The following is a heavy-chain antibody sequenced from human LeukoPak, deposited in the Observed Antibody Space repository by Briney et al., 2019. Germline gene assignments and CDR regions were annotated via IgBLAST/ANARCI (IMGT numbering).Heavy chain of an antibody. V-gene: IGHV3-30*02. CDR3: ALIGVAIPPDTYDV. Sequence: PRGSLRLSCSAFGFTFGDYAFHWVRQAPGKRLEWLAFIRYDGSDSYYADSVKGRFTISRDNSKKTLYLQMDSLRTEDTAFYYCALIGVAIPPDTYDVWGQGTLVTVSS. CDR1: GFTFGDYA. J-gene: IGHJ3*01. CDR2: IRYDGSDS. D-gene: IGHD2-21*01.